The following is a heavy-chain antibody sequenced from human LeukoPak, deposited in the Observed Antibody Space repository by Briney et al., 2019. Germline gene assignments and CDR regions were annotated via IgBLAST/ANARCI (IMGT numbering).Heavy chain of an antibody. D-gene: IGHD3-16*01. J-gene: IGHJ4*02. Sequence: GGSLRLSCAASGFTFNSYGMSWVRQAPGKGLEWVSNIKQDESKTHYVDSVKGRFSISRDNAKKSLYLQMNSLRAGDTAVYYCAKLNFWAFDYWGQGAPVTVSS. CDR1: GFTFNSYG. V-gene: IGHV3-7*02. CDR3: AKLNFWAFDY. CDR2: IKQDESKT.